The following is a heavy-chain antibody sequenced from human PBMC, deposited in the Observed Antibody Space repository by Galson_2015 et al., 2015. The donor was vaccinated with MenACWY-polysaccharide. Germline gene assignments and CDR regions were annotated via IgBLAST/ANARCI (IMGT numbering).Heavy chain of an antibody. CDR3: ARPGQGHYFDY. CDR2: IYYGGST. Sequence: SRTYYWGWIRQPPGKGLEWIGSIYYGGSTHYKPSLKSRLTISVDTSRNQFSLKLSSVTAADTAVYYCARPGQGHYFDYWGQGTLVTVSS. CDR1: SRTYY. J-gene: IGHJ4*02. V-gene: IGHV4-39*01.